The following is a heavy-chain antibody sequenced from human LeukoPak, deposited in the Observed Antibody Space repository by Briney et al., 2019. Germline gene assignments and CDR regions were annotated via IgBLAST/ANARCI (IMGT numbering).Heavy chain of an antibody. J-gene: IGHJ6*02. CDR1: GGSISSYY. CDR3: ARVPWGYDGSGTFGGNGMDV. D-gene: IGHD3-10*01. V-gene: IGHV4-59*01. Sequence: SETLSLTCTVSGGSISSYYWSWIRQPPGKGLEWIGYIYYSGSTNYNPSLKSRVTISVDTSKNQFSLKLSSVTAADTAVYYCARVPWGYDGSGTFGGNGMDVWGQGTTVTVSS. CDR2: IYYSGST.